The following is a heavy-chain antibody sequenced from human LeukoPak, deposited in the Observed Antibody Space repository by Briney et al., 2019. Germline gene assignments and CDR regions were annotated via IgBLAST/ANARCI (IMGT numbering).Heavy chain of an antibody. D-gene: IGHD6-19*01. J-gene: IGHJ6*02. V-gene: IGHV1-18*01. CDR2: ISAYNGNT. CDR3: ARDAQWLVPKEYYYYYYGMDV. CDR1: GYTFTSYG. Sequence: ASVKVSCKASGYTFTSYGISWVRQAPGQGLEWMGWISAYNGNTNYAQKLQGRVTMTTDTSTSTAYMELRSLRSDDTAVYYCARDAQWLVPKEYYYYYYGMDVWGQGTTVTVSS.